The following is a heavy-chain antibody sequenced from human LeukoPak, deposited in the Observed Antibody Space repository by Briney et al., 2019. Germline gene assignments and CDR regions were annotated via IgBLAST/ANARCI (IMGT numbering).Heavy chain of an antibody. CDR1: GFTVSSNY. D-gene: IGHD1-1*01. V-gene: IGHV3-53*01. J-gene: IGHJ3*02. CDR2: IYSGGST. Sequence: GGSLRLSCAASGFTVSSNYMSWVRQAPGKGLEWVSVIYSGGSTYYADSVKGRFTISRDNSKNTLYLQMNSLRAEDTAVYYCARVLTANWQDAFDIWGQGTMVTVSS. CDR3: ARVLTANWQDAFDI.